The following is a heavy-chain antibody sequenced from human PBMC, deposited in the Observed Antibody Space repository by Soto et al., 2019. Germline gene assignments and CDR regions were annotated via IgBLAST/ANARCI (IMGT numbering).Heavy chain of an antibody. Sequence: GGSLRLSCAASGFTFSSYAMSWVRQAPGKGLEWVSAISGSGGSTYYADSVKGRFTISRDNSKNTLYLQMNSLRAEDTAVYYCANPPLYYYDSSGYSDYWGQGTLVTVSS. J-gene: IGHJ4*02. D-gene: IGHD3-22*01. V-gene: IGHV3-23*01. CDR2: ISGSGGST. CDR1: GFTFSSYA. CDR3: ANPPLYYYDSSGYSDY.